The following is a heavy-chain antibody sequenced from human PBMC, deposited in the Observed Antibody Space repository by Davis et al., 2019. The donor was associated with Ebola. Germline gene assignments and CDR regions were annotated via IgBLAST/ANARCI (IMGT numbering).Heavy chain of an antibody. Sequence: GGSLRLSCGASGFTFSNYNMNWVRQAPGKGLEWVSSISSTSTYIFYAGSVRGRFTISRDNAKNSLYLQMNSLRAEDTAVYYCARGLYYYDSSGYYLIDPYYFDYWGQGTLVTVSS. CDR1: GFTFSNYN. CDR2: ISSTSTYI. D-gene: IGHD3-22*01. J-gene: IGHJ4*02. CDR3: ARGLYYYDSSGYYLIDPYYFDY. V-gene: IGHV3-21*01.